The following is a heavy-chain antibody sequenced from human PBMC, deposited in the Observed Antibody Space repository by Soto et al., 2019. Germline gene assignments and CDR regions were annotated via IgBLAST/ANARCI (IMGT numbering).Heavy chain of an antibody. CDR1: GGSISSYY. CDR2: IYYSGST. J-gene: IGHJ6*03. D-gene: IGHD3-3*01. CDR3: ARDGTYYDFWSGYSNDYYYYMDV. Sequence: SETLSLTCTVSGGSISSYYWSWIRQPPGKGLEWIGYIYYSGSTNYNPSLKSRVTISVDTSKNQFSLKLSSVTAADTAVYYCARDGTYYDFWSGYSNDYYYYMDVWGKGTTVTVSS. V-gene: IGHV4-59*01.